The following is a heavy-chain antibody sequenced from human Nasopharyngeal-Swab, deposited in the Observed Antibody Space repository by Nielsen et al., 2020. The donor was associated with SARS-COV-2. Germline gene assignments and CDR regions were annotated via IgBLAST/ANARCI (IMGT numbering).Heavy chain of an antibody. CDR2: INTNTGNP. CDR1: GYTFTSYA. CDR3: ARREAPYYYGMDV. J-gene: IGHJ6*02. D-gene: IGHD1-26*01. V-gene: IGHV7-4-1*02. Sequence: VKVSCKASGYTFTSYAMNWVRQAPGQGLEWMGWINTNTGNPAYAQGFTGRFVFSLDTSVSTAYLQISSLKAEDTAVYYYARREAPYYYGMDVWGQGTTVTVSS.